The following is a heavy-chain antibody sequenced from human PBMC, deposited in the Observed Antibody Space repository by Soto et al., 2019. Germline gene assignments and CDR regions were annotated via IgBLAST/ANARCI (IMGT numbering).Heavy chain of an antibody. Sequence: QVQLQESGPGRVKPSETLSLTCSVSGGSVRTGSYHWSWIRQPPGKGLEWIGFIPNNGSPDYNPSLKSRVVVSIDRSKNQFSLKVNSVTAADTAVYYCARIGWGRDSWGQGTLVTVSS. CDR1: GGSVRTGSYH. J-gene: IGHJ4*02. D-gene: IGHD7-27*01. CDR2: IPNNGSP. V-gene: IGHV4-61*01. CDR3: ARIGWGRDS.